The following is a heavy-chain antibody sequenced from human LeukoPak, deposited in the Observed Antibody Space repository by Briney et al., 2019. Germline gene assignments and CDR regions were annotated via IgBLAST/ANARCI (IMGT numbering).Heavy chain of an antibody. CDR1: GYTFTGYY. CDR3: ARGLGWFDP. J-gene: IGHJ5*02. Sequence: WASVKVSCKASGYTFTGYYMHWVRQAPGQGLEWMGRINPSSGGSNYAPKFQGRVTMSRDTSISTAYMELSSLRSEDTAVYYCARGLGWFDPWGQGTLVTVSS. CDR2: INPSSGGS. D-gene: IGHD3-10*01. V-gene: IGHV1-2*06.